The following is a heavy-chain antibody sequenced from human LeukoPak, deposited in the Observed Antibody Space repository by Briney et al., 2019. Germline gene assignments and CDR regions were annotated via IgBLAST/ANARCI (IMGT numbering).Heavy chain of an antibody. J-gene: IGHJ4*02. V-gene: IGHV3-21*01. CDR3: AKDLTIVVVPAASDY. CDR2: ISSSSSYI. CDR1: GFTFSSYS. D-gene: IGHD2-2*01. Sequence: GSLSLSCAASGFTFSSYSMNWVRQAPGKGLEWVSSISSSSSYIYYADSVKGRFTISRDNSKNTLYLQMNSLRAEDTAVYYCAKDLTIVVVPAASDYWGQGTLVTVSS.